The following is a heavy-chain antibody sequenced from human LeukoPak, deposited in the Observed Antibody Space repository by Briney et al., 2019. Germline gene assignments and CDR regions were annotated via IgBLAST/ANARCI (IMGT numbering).Heavy chain of an antibody. J-gene: IGHJ5*02. CDR2: VNHSGST. D-gene: IGHD2-2*01. CDR1: GGSISSYY. V-gene: IGHV4-34*01. CDR3: ARGLPTPRLANIVVVPAALNWFDP. Sequence: SETLSLTCTVSGGSISSYYWSWIRQPPGKGLEWIGEVNHSGSTNYNPSLKSRVTISVDTSKDQFSLKLSSVTAADTAVYYCARGLPTPRLANIVVVPAALNWFDPWGQGTLVTVSS.